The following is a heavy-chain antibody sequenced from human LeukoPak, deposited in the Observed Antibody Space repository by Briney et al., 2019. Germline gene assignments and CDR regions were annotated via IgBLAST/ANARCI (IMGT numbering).Heavy chain of an antibody. CDR1: GYTFTSYG. CDR3: ARVIDVWGSYRPHYFDY. V-gene: IGHV1-18*01. J-gene: IGHJ4*02. D-gene: IGHD3-16*02. CDR2: ISAYNGNT. Sequence: GASVKVSCKASGYTFTSYGISWVRQAPGQGLEWMGWISAYNGNTNYAQKLQGRVTMTTDTSTSTAYMELRSLRSDDTAVYYCARVIDVWGSYRPHYFDYWGQGTLVTVSS.